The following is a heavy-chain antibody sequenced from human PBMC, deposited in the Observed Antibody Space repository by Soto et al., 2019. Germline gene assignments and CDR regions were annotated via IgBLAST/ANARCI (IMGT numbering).Heavy chain of an antibody. CDR2: IYYSGST. CDR3: ARILMSCNRLDY. Sequence: PSETLSLTCTVSGASINSGDYYWSWIRQPPGKGLEWIGHIYYSGSTYYNPSLKSRAGISVDSSKSQVSLKLTSVTAADTAVYFCARILMSCNRLDYWGQGALVTVSS. V-gene: IGHV4-30-4*01. D-gene: IGHD2-8*01. J-gene: IGHJ4*02. CDR1: GASINSGDYY.